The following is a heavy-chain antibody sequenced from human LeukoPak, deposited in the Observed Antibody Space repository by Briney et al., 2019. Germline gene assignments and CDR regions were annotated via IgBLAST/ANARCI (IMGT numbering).Heavy chain of an antibody. V-gene: IGHV4-39*07. CDR3: ARGEQWLAEENYYYYGMDV. Sequence: PSETLSLTCTVSGGSISSSSYYWGWIRQPPGKGLEWIGSIYYSGSTYYNPSLKSRVTISVDTSKNQFSLKLSSVTAADTAVYYCARGEQWLAEENYYYYGMDVWGQGTTVTVSS. D-gene: IGHD6-19*01. CDR2: IYYSGST. J-gene: IGHJ6*02. CDR1: GGSISSSSYY.